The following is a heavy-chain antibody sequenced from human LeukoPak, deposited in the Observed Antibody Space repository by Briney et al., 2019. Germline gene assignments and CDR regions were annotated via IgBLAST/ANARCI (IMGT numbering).Heavy chain of an antibody. V-gene: IGHV3-21*01. D-gene: IGHD3-3*01. J-gene: IGHJ4*02. CDR1: GFTFSSYS. Sequence: GGSLRLSCAASGFTFSSYSMNWVRQAPGKGLEWVSSISSSSSYIYYADSVKGRFTISRDNSKNTLYLQMNSLRAEDTAVYYCAKELATSITIFGVEDYWGQGTLVTVSS. CDR3: AKELATSITIFGVEDY. CDR2: ISSSSSYI.